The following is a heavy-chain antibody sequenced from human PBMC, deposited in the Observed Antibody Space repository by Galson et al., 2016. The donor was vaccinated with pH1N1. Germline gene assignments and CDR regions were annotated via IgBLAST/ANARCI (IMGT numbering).Heavy chain of an antibody. Sequence: TLSLTCTVSGGSISSSIYYWNWIRQPAGKGLEWIGRMYTSGTTTYNPSLESRVSISVDTSKNQFSLRLSSVTAADTAVYYCARSPGYMVTALDNWGHGTLVTVSS. J-gene: IGHJ4*01. D-gene: IGHD2-21*02. CDR1: GGSISSSIYY. CDR2: MYTSGTT. V-gene: IGHV4-61*02. CDR3: ARSPGYMVTALDN.